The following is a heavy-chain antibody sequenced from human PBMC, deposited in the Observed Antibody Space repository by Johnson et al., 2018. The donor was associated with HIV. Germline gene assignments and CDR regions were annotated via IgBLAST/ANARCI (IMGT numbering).Heavy chain of an antibody. CDR1: GFTFSSYA. CDR3: AREGLRHDAFDI. D-gene: IGHD5-12*01. CDR2: ISYYGSNK. V-gene: IGHV3-30*04. J-gene: IGHJ3*02. Sequence: VQLVESGGDVVQPGRSLRLSCAASGFTFSSYAMHWVRQAPGKGLEWVAVISYYGSNKYYADSVKGRFTISRDNSKNTLYLQMNSLRAEDTAVYYCAREGLRHDAFDIWGQGTMVTVSS.